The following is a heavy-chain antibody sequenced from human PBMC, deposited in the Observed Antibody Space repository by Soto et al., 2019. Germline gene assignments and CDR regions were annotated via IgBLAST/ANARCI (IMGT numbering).Heavy chain of an antibody. Sequence: GGSLRLSCAASGFTLDDYAMHCVRQAPGKGLEWVSLISWDGGSTYYADSVKGRFTISRDNSKNSLYLQMNSLRAEDTALYYCAKDYYGSGSYRNYYGMDVWGQGTTVTVSS. D-gene: IGHD3-10*01. J-gene: IGHJ6*02. CDR3: AKDYYGSGSYRNYYGMDV. CDR2: ISWDGGST. CDR1: GFTLDDYA. V-gene: IGHV3-43D*04.